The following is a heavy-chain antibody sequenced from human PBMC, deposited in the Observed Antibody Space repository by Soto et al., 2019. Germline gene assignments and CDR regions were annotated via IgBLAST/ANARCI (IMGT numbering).Heavy chain of an antibody. Sequence: QVQLQESGPGLVKPSQTLSLTCTVSGGSISSGDYYWSWIRQPPGKGLEWIGYIYYSGSTYYNPSLKSRVTISVDTSKNPFSLKLSSVTAADTAVYYCARDTYWGISGWYGLDYWGQGTLVTVSS. J-gene: IGHJ4*02. CDR2: IYYSGST. V-gene: IGHV4-30-4*01. CDR1: GGSISSGDYY. CDR3: ARDTYWGISGWYGLDY. D-gene: IGHD6-19*01.